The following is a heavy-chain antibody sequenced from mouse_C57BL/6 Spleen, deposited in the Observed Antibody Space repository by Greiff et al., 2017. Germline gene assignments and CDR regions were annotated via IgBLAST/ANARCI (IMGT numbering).Heavy chain of an antibody. CDR1: GYTFTSYG. Sequence: VQLQQSGAELARPGASVKLSCKASGYTFTSYGISWVKQRTGQGLEWIGEIYPRSGNTYYNEKFKGQATLTAEKSSSTAYMELRSLTSEDSAVYFCARETDGYDERGNAMDYWGQGTSATVSS. D-gene: IGHD2-2*01. CDR2: IYPRSGNT. V-gene: IGHV1-81*01. J-gene: IGHJ4*01. CDR3: ARETDGYDERGNAMDY.